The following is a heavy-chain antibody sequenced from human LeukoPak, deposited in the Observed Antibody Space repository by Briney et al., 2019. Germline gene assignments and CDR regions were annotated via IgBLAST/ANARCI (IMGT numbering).Heavy chain of an antibody. CDR1: GYTFTSYA. CDR3: ARGPMVMLSSPSDY. J-gene: IGHJ4*02. Sequence: ASVKVSCKASGYTFTSYAMNWVRQAPGQGLEWMGWINTNTGNPTYAQGFPGRFVFSLDTSVSTAYLQISSLKAEDTAVYYCARGPMVMLSSPSDYWGQGTLVTVYS. D-gene: IGHD2-8*01. V-gene: IGHV7-4-1*02. CDR2: INTNTGNP.